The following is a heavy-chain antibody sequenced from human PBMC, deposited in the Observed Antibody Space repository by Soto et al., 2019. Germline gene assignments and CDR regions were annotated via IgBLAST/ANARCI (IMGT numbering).Heavy chain of an antibody. J-gene: IGHJ6*02. V-gene: IGHV3-21*01. CDR2: ISSSSSYI. Sequence: PGGSLRLSCAASGFTFSSYSMNWVRQAPGKGLEWVSSISSSSSYIYYADSVKGRFTISRDNAKNSLYLQMNSLRAEDTAVYYCARDDHSSYYYGMDVWGQGTTVTVSS. CDR3: ARDDHSSYYYGMDV. CDR1: GFTFSSYS. D-gene: IGHD4-4*01.